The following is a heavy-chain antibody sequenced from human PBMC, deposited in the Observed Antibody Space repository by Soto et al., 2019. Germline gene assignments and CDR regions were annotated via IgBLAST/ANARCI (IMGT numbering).Heavy chain of an antibody. CDR2: IYYNGRT. Sequence: QVQLQESGPGLVKPSQTLSLTCTVSGGSIRSDDYYWSWIRQPPGKGLEWIGYIYYNGRTDYNPSLQSRVFRSIDTSKNQFSLNLNSVSAADTAVYYCARDRSNSPDYFDIWGPGTLVTVSS. CDR1: GGSIRSDDYY. J-gene: IGHJ4*02. CDR3: ARDRSNSPDYFDI. D-gene: IGHD6-6*01. V-gene: IGHV4-30-4*01.